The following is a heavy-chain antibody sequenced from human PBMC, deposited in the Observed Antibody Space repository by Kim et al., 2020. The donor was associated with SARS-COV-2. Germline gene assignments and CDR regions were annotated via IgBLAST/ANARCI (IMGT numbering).Heavy chain of an antibody. Sequence: YADSVKGRFTISRDNAKNTLFLQMNSLRVEDTAVYNCAKYCGNSYGCLDSWGQGTLVTVSS. V-gene: IGHV3-74*01. D-gene: IGHD5-18*01. J-gene: IGHJ4*02. CDR3: AKYCGNSYGCLDS.